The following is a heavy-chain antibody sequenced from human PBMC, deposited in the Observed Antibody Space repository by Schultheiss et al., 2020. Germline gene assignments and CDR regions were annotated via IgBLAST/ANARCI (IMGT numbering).Heavy chain of an antibody. CDR1: GFTFSSYG. D-gene: IGHD2-15*01. V-gene: IGHV3-30*03. CDR3: ARAPNAGWSLPFGI. Sequence: GGSLRLSCAASGFTFSSYGMHWVRQAPGKGLEWVTVISYDGSNKYYADSVKGRFTISRDNSKNTLYLQMNSLRAEDTAVYYCARAPNAGWSLPFGIWGQGTMVTVSS. CDR2: ISYDGSNK. J-gene: IGHJ3*02.